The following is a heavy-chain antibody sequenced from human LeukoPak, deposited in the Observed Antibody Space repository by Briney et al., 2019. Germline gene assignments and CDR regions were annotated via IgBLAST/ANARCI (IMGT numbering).Heavy chain of an antibody. CDR2: INPNSGGT. D-gene: IGHD3-10*01. Sequence: ASVSVSCKASGYTFTGYYMHWVRQAPGQGLEWMGWINPNSGGTNYAQKFQGRVTMTRDTSISTAYMELSRLRSDDTAVYYCARDYNFVYYGSGHAGYYYGMDVWGQGTTVTVSS. J-gene: IGHJ6*02. CDR1: GYTFTGYY. V-gene: IGHV1-2*02. CDR3: ARDYNFVYYGSGHAGYYYGMDV.